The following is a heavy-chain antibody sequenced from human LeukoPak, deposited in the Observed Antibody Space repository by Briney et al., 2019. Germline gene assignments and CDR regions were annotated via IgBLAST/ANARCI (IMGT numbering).Heavy chain of an antibody. Sequence: SETLSLTCTVSGGSFNSFFWSWIRQPPGKGLEWIGYIYTSGSTYYSPSLKSRVTISLDTSKNQFSLKLISVTDADTAVYYCARRGTWFDPWGQGTLVTVSS. J-gene: IGHJ5*02. CDR2: IYTSGST. V-gene: IGHV4-4*09. CDR3: ARRGTWFDP. D-gene: IGHD3-10*01. CDR1: GGSFNSFF.